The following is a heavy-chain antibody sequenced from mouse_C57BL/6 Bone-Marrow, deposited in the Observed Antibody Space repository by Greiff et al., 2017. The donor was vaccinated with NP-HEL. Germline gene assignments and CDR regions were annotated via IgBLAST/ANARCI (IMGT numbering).Heavy chain of an antibody. D-gene: IGHD1-1*01. CDR1: GYTFTSYG. CDR3: ARDYGNWYFDV. V-gene: IGHV1-81*01. J-gene: IGHJ1*03. Sequence: QVQLQQSGAELARPGASVKLSCKASGYTFTSYGISWVKQRPGQGLEWIGEIYPRSGNTYYNEKFKGKATLTADKSSSTAYMELRSLTSEDSAVYFCARDYGNWYFDVWGTGTTVTVSS. CDR2: IYPRSGNT.